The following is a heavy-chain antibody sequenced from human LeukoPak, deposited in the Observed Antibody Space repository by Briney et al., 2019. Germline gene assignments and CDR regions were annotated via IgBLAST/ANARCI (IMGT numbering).Heavy chain of an antibody. V-gene: IGHV1-46*01. CDR3: ARDSDNDSGYDY. CDR2: INPSGGSA. J-gene: IGHJ4*02. CDR1: GYTFTNYY. D-gene: IGHD5-12*01. Sequence: ASVKVSCKASGYTFTNYYIHWVRQAPGRGLERMGIINPSGGSASNAQNFQGRVIMTRDTSTSTVYMELSSLRSEDTAVYYCARDSDNDSGYDYWGQGTLVTVSS.